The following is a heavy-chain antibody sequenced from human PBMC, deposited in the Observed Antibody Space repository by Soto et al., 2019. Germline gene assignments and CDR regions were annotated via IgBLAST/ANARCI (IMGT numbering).Heavy chain of an antibody. CDR2: VSRNGINT. D-gene: IGHD3-10*02. V-gene: IGHV3-64*01. J-gene: IGHJ6*04. Sequence: EEQLVQSGGGLVQPGGSLRLSCAASGFSFSSYDLFWVRQAPGKGLEYVSAVSRNGINTYYANSVKGRFTISRDNSKNIMYLQMGNLRAEDMAVYYCAITYYDVDVWGKGTRVIVSS. CDR1: GFSFSSYD. CDR3: AITYYDVDV.